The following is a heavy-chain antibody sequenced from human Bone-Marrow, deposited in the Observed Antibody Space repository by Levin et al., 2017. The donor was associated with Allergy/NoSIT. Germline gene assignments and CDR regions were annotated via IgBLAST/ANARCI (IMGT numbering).Heavy chain of an antibody. V-gene: IGHV4-39*02. J-gene: IGHJ4*02. Sequence: SPTLSLTCTVSGGSISSSSYYWGWIRQPPGKGLEWIGSIYYSGSTYYNPSLKSRVTISVDTSKNQFSLKLSSVTAADTAVYYCAKEKGRGNVPAAMTRPSYYFDYWGQGTLVTVSS. D-gene: IGHD2-2*01. CDR2: IYYSGST. CDR1: GGSISSSSYY. CDR3: AKEKGRGNVPAAMTRPSYYFDY.